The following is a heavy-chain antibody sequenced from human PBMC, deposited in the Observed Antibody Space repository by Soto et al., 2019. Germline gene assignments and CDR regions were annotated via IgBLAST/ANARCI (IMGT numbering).Heavy chain of an antibody. CDR2: IKQDGSEK. Sequence: GGSLRLSCAASGFTFINYWMSWVLQAPGKGLEWVANIKQDGSEKYYVDSVKGRFTISRDNAKNSLYLQMNSLRAEDTAVYYCIYRVYREQGNPVPVSS. CDR1: GFTFINYW. CDR3: IYRVY. D-gene: IGHD5-12*01. V-gene: IGHV3-7*01. J-gene: IGHJ4*01.